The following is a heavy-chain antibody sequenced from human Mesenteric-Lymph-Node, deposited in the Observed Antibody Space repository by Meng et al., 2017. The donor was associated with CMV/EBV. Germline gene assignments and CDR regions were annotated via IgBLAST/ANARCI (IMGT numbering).Heavy chain of an antibody. Sequence: GGSLRLSCAASEFTFDDYAMHWVRQAPGKGLEWVSGISWVSGNIAYADSVRGRFTISRDNAKNSLSLQMNSLRPDDTTLYYCARAVHSRWGHYYFAMDVWGQGTTVTVSS. CDR3: ARAVHSRWGHYYFAMDV. V-gene: IGHV3-9*01. CDR1: EFTFDDYA. J-gene: IGHJ6*02. D-gene: IGHD3-16*01. CDR2: ISWVSGNI.